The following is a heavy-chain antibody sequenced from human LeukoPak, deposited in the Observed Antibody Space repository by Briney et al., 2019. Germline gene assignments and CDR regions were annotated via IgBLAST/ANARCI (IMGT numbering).Heavy chain of an antibody. V-gene: IGHV3-30*18. D-gene: IGHD3-9*01. Sequence: GGSLRLSCVASGFTFSRFAMHWVRQAPGKGPEWVSLISSDATNKYYADSVKGRFTISRDNSGNTLYLQMNSLRAEDTAVYYCAKLGQIRHFDFVNWFDSWGQGTLVIVSS. CDR2: ISSDATNK. CDR3: AKLGQIRHFDFVNWFDS. J-gene: IGHJ5*01. CDR1: GFTFSRFA.